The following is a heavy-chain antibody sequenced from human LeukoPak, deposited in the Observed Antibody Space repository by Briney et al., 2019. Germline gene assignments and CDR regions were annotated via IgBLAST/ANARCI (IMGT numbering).Heavy chain of an antibody. CDR1: GGTFSSYA. Sequence: ASVKVSCKASGGTFSSYAISWVRQAPGQGLEWMGGIIPIFGTANYAQKFQGRVTITTDESTSTAYMELSSLRSEDTAVYYCVRDRDSGYDWEWHFDLWGRGTLVTVSS. V-gene: IGHV1-69*05. CDR2: IIPIFGTA. CDR3: VRDRDSGYDWEWHFDL. D-gene: IGHD5-12*01. J-gene: IGHJ2*01.